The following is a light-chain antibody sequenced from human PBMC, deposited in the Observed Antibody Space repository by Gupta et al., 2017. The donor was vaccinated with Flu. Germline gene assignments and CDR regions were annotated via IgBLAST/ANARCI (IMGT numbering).Light chain of an antibody. J-gene: IGLJ1*01. CDR3: HASDSTGNHYV. CDR2: EDS. Sequence: SYVLTQPPSVSVAPGQTARITCGGDNIGRKSVHWYQQKPGQAPVVVMYEDSDRPSGIPERFSGSTSGTKATLTISRAEAGDEADYYCHASDSTGNHYVFGTVTKVTVL. V-gene: IGLV3-21*02. CDR1: NIGRKS.